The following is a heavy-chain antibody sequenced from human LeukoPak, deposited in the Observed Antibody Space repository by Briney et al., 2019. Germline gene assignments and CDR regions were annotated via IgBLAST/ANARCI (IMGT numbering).Heavy chain of an antibody. V-gene: IGHV3-48*01. CDR1: GFTFSIYS. Sequence: PEGSLRLSCAASGFTFSIYSMNWVHQAPGKGLEWVSYITSDRRTISYADPVKGRFTISRDNDKRLLYLQMDSLRAGDTAVYYCARSTSGTFDHWGQGMLVTVSS. J-gene: IGHJ4*02. D-gene: IGHD5/OR15-5a*01. CDR3: ARSTSGTFDH. CDR2: ITSDRRTI.